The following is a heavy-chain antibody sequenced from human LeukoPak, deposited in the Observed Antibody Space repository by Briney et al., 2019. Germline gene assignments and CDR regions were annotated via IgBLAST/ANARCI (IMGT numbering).Heavy chain of an antibody. CDR1: GGSISSGSYY. Sequence: SETLSLTCTVSGGSISSGSYYWSWIRQPAGKGLEWIGRIYTSGSTNYNPSLKSRVTISVDTSKNQFSLKLSSVTAADTAVYYCARDRVGTSCYLFDMSWFDPWGQGTLVTVSS. D-gene: IGHD2-2*01. V-gene: IGHV4-61*02. CDR2: IYTSGST. CDR3: ARDRVGTSCYLFDMSWFDP. J-gene: IGHJ5*02.